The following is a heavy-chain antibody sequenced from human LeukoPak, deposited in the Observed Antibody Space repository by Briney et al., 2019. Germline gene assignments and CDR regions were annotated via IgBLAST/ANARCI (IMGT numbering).Heavy chain of an antibody. V-gene: IGHV4-59*01. CDR3: ARARPSSWFDP. CDR2: IYYSGNI. Sequence: SETLSLTCTVSGDSMKSYYWTWIRQTPGKGLEWIGHIYYSGNINYNPSLKSRVTISVDTSKNQFSLKLSSVTAADTAVYYCARARPSSWFDPWGQGTLVTVSS. J-gene: IGHJ5*02. CDR1: GDSMKSYY.